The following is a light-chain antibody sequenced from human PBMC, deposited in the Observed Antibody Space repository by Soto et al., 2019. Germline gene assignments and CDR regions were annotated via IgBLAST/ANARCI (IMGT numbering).Light chain of an antibody. V-gene: IGKV1-39*01. CDR1: QSISSY. CDR3: QQSYSTPPLIT. CDR2: AAS. Sequence: DIQMTQSPSSLSASVGDRVTITCRASQSISSYLNWYQQKPGKAPKLLIYAASSLQSGVPSRFSGSGSATDFTLTISSLQPEDFATYYCQQSYSTPPLITFGQGTRLEIK. J-gene: IGKJ5*01.